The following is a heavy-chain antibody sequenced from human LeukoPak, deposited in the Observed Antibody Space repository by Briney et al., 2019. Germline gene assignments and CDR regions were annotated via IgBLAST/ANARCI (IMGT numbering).Heavy chain of an antibody. V-gene: IGHV3-9*01. J-gene: IGHJ4*02. CDR1: GVTFDDYA. CDR3: AKEKAAAGTFDY. CDR2: ISWNSGSI. Sequence: GGSLRLSCAASGVTFDDYALRWVRQAPGKGLEWVSGISWNSGSIGYADSVKGRFTISRDNAKNSLYLQMNSLRAEDTALYYCAKEKAAAGTFDYWGQGTLVTVSS. D-gene: IGHD6-13*01.